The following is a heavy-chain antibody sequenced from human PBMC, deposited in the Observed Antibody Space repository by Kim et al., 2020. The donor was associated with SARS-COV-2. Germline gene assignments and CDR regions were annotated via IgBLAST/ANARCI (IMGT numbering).Heavy chain of an antibody. D-gene: IGHD3-16*01. CDR2: ISGSSTVT. CDR3: ATSLFGGRSDALDH. CDR1: GLTFRNYS. J-gene: IGHJ4*02. Sequence: GGSLRLSCAASGLTFRNYSMTWVRQAPGKGLEWVAYISGSSTVTNYADSVKGRFTISRDNYQNSLSLQMNSLRAEDTAIYYCATSLFGGRSDALDHWGLGTMVSVSS. V-gene: IGHV3-11*03.